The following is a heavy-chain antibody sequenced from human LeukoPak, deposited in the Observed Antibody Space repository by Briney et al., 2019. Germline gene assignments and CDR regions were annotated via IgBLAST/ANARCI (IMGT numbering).Heavy chain of an antibody. V-gene: IGHV3-74*03. Sequence: PGGSLRLSCAASGFTFSSHWMHWVRQPPGKGLVGVSRINTDGSITTYADSVKGRFTISRDKSKNTLYLQMNSLRAEDTAIYYCAKDDKTGIVGATIMDYWGQGTLVTVSS. J-gene: IGHJ4*02. CDR3: AKDDKTGIVGATIMDY. CDR2: INTDGSIT. D-gene: IGHD1-26*01. CDR1: GFTFSSHW.